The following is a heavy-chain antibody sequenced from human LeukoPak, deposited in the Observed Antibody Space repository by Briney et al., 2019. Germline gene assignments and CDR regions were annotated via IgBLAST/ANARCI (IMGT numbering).Heavy chain of an antibody. CDR1: GFTFSSYA. Sequence: GGSLRLSCAASGFTFSSYAMSWVRQAPGKGLEWVSAISGSGGSTYYADSVKGRFTISRDNSKNTLYLQMNSLRAEDTAVYYCAKGITIFGVVIIAYFDYWGQGTLVTVSS. J-gene: IGHJ4*02. V-gene: IGHV3-23*01. D-gene: IGHD3-3*01. CDR2: ISGSGGST. CDR3: AKGITIFGVVIIAYFDY.